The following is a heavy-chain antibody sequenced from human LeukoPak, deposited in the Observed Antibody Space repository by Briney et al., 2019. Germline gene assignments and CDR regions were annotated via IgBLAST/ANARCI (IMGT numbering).Heavy chain of an antibody. D-gene: IGHD1-26*01. V-gene: IGHV1-2*02. Sequence: ASVKVSCKASGYSFNVNYMHWVRQAPGQGLEWMGWMNPNTGGTSFAQKFQGRVTMTRDTSINTVYMELSRLRSDDTAVYYCARPHDGGSYSNDAFDIWGQGTMVTVSS. J-gene: IGHJ3*02. CDR3: ARPHDGGSYSNDAFDI. CDR2: MNPNTGGT. CDR1: GYSFNVNY.